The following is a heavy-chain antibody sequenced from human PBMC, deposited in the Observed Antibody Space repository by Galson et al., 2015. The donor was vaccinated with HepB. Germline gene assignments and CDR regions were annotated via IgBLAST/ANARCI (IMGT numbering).Heavy chain of an antibody. D-gene: IGHD1-26*01. CDR2: TCYRSKWYN. CDR1: GDSVSSNSAA. CDR3: ARDPSGSYWGRWFDL. Sequence: ISGDSVSSNSAAWNWIRQSPSRGLEWLGRTCYRSKWYNDYAESVKSRMTIQPDTSKNEFSLQLNSVTPEDTAVYYCARDPSGSYWGRWFDLWGQGIPVTVSS. V-gene: IGHV6-1*01. J-gene: IGHJ5*02.